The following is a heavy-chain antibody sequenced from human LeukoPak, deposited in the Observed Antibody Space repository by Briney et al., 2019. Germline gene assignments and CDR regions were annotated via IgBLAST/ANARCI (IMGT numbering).Heavy chain of an antibody. CDR2: INHSGST. CDR1: GGSFSGYY. J-gene: IGHJ4*02. CDR3: ARRYDRAPHDY. V-gene: IGHV4-34*01. D-gene: IGHD3-3*01. Sequence: PSETLSLTCAVYGGSFSGYYWSWIRQPPGKGLEWIGEINHSGSTNYNPSLKSRVTISVDTSNNQFSLKLSSVTAADTAVYYCARRYDRAPHDYWGQGTLVTVSS.